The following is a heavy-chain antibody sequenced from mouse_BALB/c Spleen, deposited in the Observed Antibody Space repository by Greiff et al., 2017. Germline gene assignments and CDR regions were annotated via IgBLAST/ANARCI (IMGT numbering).Heavy chain of an antibody. CDR3: ARGETNYDYDGAWFAY. V-gene: IGHV1S56*01. D-gene: IGHD2-4*01. Sequence: VQLQQSGAELVKPGASVKLSCKASGYTFTSYDINWVRQRPEQGLEWIGWIFPGDGSTKYNEKFKGKATLTTDKSSSTAYMQLSRLTSEDSAVYFCARGETNYDYDGAWFAYWGQGTLVTVSA. J-gene: IGHJ3*01. CDR2: IFPGDGST. CDR1: GYTFTSYD.